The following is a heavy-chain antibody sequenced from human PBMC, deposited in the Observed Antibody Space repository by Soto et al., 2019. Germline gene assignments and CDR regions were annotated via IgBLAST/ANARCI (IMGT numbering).Heavy chain of an antibody. Sequence: LSLSCPVSGCSIRSGGYYWAWIRPRPVKGLEWIGYIHYSGTTHYNPSLRSRPTISVDTSTNTFSLPRACMIVADTAIYYCARGRVGLRGHIDPFDVWGPGTMVTVSS. CDR1: GCSIRSGGYY. CDR3: ARGRVGLRGHIDPFDV. J-gene: IGHJ3*01. V-gene: IGHV4-31*03. CDR2: IHYSGTT. D-gene: IGHD2-15*01.